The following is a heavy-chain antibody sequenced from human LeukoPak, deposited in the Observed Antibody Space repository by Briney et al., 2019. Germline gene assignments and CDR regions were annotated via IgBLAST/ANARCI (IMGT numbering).Heavy chain of an antibody. CDR3: ARDLRGIVAPPR. CDR2: VYHSGSA. Sequence: SGTLSLTCPVSGDSISSPKWWSWVRQPPGKGLEWIGEVYHSGSANYNPFVKSRVTISVDKSKNQFSLRLTSATAADTAVYYCARDLRGIVAPPRWGQGTLVSVSS. CDR1: GDSISSPKW. D-gene: IGHD2-15*01. V-gene: IGHV4-4*02. J-gene: IGHJ4*02.